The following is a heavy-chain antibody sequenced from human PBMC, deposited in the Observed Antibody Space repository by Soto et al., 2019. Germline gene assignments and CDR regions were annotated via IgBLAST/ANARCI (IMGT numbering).Heavy chain of an antibody. Sequence: SWIRQPPGKALEWLALIYWDDDKRFSPSLKSRLAITRDTSKNQVVMTMTDMAPVDTAIYYCAHRQRTVVVGAPFDLWGQGSQVTVSS. CDR3: AHRQRTVVVGAPFDL. D-gene: IGHD2-15*01. CDR2: IYWDDDK. J-gene: IGHJ4*02. V-gene: IGHV2-5*08.